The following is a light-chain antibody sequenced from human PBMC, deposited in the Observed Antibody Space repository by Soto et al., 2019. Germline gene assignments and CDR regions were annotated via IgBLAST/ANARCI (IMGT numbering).Light chain of an antibody. V-gene: IGKV1-39*01. CDR2: ITS. CDR1: QIIGSY. Sequence: DIQMTQSPSSLSASVGDRVTITCRASQIIGSYLNWYQQKPGKAPELLIDITSSLNSGVPSRFSVSGSGTDFTLTISSLQPEDFATYYFQQGSSISFTVGPGTKVDIK. J-gene: IGKJ3*01. CDR3: QQGSSISFT.